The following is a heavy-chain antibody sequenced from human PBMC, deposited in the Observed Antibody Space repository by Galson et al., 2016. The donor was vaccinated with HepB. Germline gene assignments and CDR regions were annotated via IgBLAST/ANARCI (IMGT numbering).Heavy chain of an antibody. Sequence: SLRLSCAVSGLTITNYWMYWVRQAPGKGLVCVSGINSDGTRTNYADSVKGRFTISRDTAQNTLYLQMNSLRAEDMGVYYCVRGFTGWNYWGQGTLVTVSS. CDR2: INSDGTRT. CDR1: GLTITNYW. D-gene: IGHD1-1*01. V-gene: IGHV3-74*01. CDR3: VRGFTGWNY. J-gene: IGHJ4*02.